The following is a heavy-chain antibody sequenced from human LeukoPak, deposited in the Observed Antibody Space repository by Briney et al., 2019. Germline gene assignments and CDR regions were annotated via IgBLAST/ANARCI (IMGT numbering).Heavy chain of an antibody. Sequence: GGSLRLSCAASGFTFSSYAMHWVRQAPGKGLEWVAVISYDGSNKYYADSVKGRFTISRDNSKNTLFLQMNSLRAEDTAIYYCAKYGPQDSGSSHFDYWGQGALVTVSS. J-gene: IGHJ4*02. CDR3: AKYGPQDSGSSHFDY. CDR2: ISYDGSNK. D-gene: IGHD1-26*01. V-gene: IGHV3-30-3*02. CDR1: GFTFSSYA.